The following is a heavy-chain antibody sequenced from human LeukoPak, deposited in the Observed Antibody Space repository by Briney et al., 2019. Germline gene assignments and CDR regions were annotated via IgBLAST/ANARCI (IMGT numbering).Heavy chain of an antibody. CDR1: GHTLTELS. J-gene: IGHJ4*02. CDR2: LDPEAGEM. CDR3: ATGRTWWDLLNY. Sequence: ASVKVSCKVSGHTLTELSFRWVRQAPGKGLEWMGGLDPEAGEMIYSQKFQGRVTMTEDTSTDIAYMGMSSLRSEDTAVYYCATGRTWWDLLNYWGQGTLVTVSS. D-gene: IGHD1-26*01. V-gene: IGHV1-24*01.